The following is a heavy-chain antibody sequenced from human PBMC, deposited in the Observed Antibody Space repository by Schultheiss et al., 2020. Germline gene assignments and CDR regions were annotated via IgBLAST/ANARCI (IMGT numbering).Heavy chain of an antibody. J-gene: IGHJ6*02. V-gene: IGHV3-53*01. D-gene: IGHD3-22*01. CDR2: IYSGGST. CDR3: AREINQDYYDSSGYYSTYYYYGMDV. CDR1: GFTVSSNY. Sequence: GGSLRLSCAASGFTVSSNYMSWVRQAPGKGLEWVSVIYSGGSTYYADSVKGRFTISRDNAKNSLYLQMNSLRAEDTAVYYCAREINQDYYDSSGYYSTYYYYGMDVWGQGTTVTVSS.